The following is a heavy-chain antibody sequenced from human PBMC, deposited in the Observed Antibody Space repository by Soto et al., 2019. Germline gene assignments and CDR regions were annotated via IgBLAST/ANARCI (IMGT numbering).Heavy chain of an antibody. D-gene: IGHD6-6*01. J-gene: IGHJ4*02. Sequence: GGSLRLSCAASGFTFSSYAMSWVRQAPGKGLVWVSRINSDGSSTSYADSVKGRFTISRDNAKNTLYLQMNSLRAEDTAVYYCARMYSSSSLGDYWGQGTLVTVSS. V-gene: IGHV3-74*01. CDR3: ARMYSSSSLGDY. CDR1: GFTFSSYA. CDR2: INSDGSST.